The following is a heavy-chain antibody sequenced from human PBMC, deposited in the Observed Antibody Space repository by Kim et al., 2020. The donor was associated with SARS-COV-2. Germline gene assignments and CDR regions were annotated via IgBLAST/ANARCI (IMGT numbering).Heavy chain of an antibody. Sequence: ASVKVSCKASGYTFTNHYMQWVRQAPGQGPEWMGIINPSGGSTSYAQKFQGRVTMTRDTSTSTVYMELSSLRSEDTAVYYCARRGIALAGTELDYYYNMDVWGQGTTVTVSS. CDR2: INPSGGST. D-gene: IGHD6-19*01. CDR3: ARRGIALAGTELDYYYNMDV. CDR1: GYTFTNHY. V-gene: IGHV1-46*01. J-gene: IGHJ6*02.